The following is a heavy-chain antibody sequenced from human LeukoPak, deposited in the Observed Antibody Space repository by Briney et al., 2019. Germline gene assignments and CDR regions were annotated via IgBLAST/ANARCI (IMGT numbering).Heavy chain of an antibody. CDR3: ATKTGATPGTGNFDY. CDR2: IYPGDSDT. D-gene: IGHD6-13*01. J-gene: IGHJ4*02. Sequence: GESLKISCKGSGYSFTSYWIGWVRQMPGKGLEWMGIIYPGDSDTRYSPSFRGQVTMSADKSISTAHLQWSSLKASDTAMYYCATKTGATPGTGNFDYWGQGTLVTVSS. CDR1: GYSFTSYW. V-gene: IGHV5-51*01.